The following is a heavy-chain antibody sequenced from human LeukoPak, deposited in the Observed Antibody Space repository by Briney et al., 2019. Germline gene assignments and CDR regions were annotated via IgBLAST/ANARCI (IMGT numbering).Heavy chain of an antibody. CDR1: GFSVTDVW. CDR3: TTRITMIVVVITTDAFDI. Sequence: GGSMRLSCAASGFSVTDVWMSWVRQAPGKGLEWVGRVKSKTDGATLEYAAPVKGRFTISGDGSKNTLYLQMNSLKSEDTAVYYCTTRITMIVVVITTDAFDIWGQGTMVTVSS. D-gene: IGHD3-22*01. CDR2: VKSKTDGATL. V-gene: IGHV3-15*01. J-gene: IGHJ3*02.